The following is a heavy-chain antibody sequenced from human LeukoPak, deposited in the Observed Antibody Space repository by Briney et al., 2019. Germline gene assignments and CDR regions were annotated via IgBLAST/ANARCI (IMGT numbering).Heavy chain of an antibody. CDR1: RYTFTHQW. CDR3: ARHSDVIGAI. CDR2: IYPRDSDT. D-gene: IGHD3-10*01. Sequence: GESLKISRKASRYTFTHQWIGWVRQTSGSGLEGMGIIYPRDSDTRYSPSFQGHVSISADTSINTAYLEWSRLEASDTAIYYCARHSDVIGAIWGQGTLVTVSS. J-gene: IGHJ4*02. V-gene: IGHV5-51*01.